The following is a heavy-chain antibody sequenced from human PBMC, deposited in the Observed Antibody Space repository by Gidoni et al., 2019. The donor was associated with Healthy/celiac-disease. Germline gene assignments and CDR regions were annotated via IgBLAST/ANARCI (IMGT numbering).Heavy chain of an antibody. V-gene: IGHV5-10-1*03. CDR2: IDPSDSYT. D-gene: IGHD2-2*02. CDR1: GYSFTSNG. Sequence: EVQLVQSGAEVKKPGESLRISCKGSGYSFTSNGISWVRQMPGKGLEWMGRIDPSDSYTHYRPSFQGHVTISADKSISTAYLQWSSLKASDTAMYYCARIDCSSTSCYTGYGMDVWGQGTTVTVSS. CDR3: ARIDCSSTSCYTGYGMDV. J-gene: IGHJ6*02.